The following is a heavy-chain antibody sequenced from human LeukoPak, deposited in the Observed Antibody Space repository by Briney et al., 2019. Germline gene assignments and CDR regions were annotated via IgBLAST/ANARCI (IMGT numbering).Heavy chain of an antibody. CDR2: INPNSGGT. CDR3: AGDPVAYCGGDCYAPFDY. J-gene: IGHJ4*02. D-gene: IGHD2-21*02. Sequence: ASVKVSCKASGYTFTGYYMHWVRQAPGQGLEWMGRINPNSGGTNYAQKFQGRVTMTRDTSISTAYMELSRLRSDDTAVYYCAGDPVAYCGGDCYAPFDYWGQGTLVTVSS. V-gene: IGHV1-2*06. CDR1: GYTFTGYY.